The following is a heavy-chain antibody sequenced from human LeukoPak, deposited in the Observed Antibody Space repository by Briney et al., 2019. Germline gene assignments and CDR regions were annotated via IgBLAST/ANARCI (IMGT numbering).Heavy chain of an antibody. V-gene: IGHV4-59*02. Sequence: SETLSLTCTVFGDSVTGYYLNWVRRPPGKGLEWIGHIYKIGTTNYNPSLKSRLTISADTSKNQFSLKLSSVTAADTAVYYCARGYSGSLFDYWGQGTLVTVSS. CDR1: GDSVTGYY. CDR2: IYKIGTT. J-gene: IGHJ4*02. CDR3: ARGYSGSLFDY. D-gene: IGHD1-26*01.